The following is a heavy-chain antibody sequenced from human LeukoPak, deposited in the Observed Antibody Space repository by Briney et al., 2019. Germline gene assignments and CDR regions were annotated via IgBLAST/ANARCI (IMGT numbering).Heavy chain of an antibody. CDR1: GYTFTSYD. V-gene: IGHV1-8*01. CDR3: ARLASSSWPLYYYYGMDV. CDR2: MNPNSANT. D-gene: IGHD6-13*01. J-gene: IGHJ6*02. Sequence: GASVKVSCKASGYTFTSYDINWVRQATGQGLEWMGWMNPNSANTGYAQKFQGRVTMTRNTSISTAYMELSSLRSEDTAVYYCARLASSSWPLYYYYGMDVWGQGTTVTLSS.